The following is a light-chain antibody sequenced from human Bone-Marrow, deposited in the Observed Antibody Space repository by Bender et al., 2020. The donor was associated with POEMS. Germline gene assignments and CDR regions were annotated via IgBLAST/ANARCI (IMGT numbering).Light chain of an antibody. Sequence: QSALTQPASVSGSPGQSITIPCTGTSSDVGAYEFVSWFQQRPGKAPKLLIYDVDHRPSGVSYRFSGSKSGNTASLTISGLQAEDEADYYCSSFTTRTTLVFGGGTKLTVL. V-gene: IGLV2-14*03. CDR1: SSDVGAYEF. CDR3: SSFTTRTTLV. CDR2: DVD. J-gene: IGLJ2*01.